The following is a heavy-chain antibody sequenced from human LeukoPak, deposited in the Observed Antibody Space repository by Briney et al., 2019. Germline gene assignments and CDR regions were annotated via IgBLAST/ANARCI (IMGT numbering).Heavy chain of an antibody. CDR2: INPSGGST. D-gene: IGHD3-16*01. J-gene: IGHJ4*02. CDR3: ARDKGLTWGSGYFDY. Sequence: GASVKVSCKASGYTLTNFHMHWLRQAPGQGLEWMGIINPSGGSTRFAQNFQGRVTVTRDMSTSTVYMELSSLRFEDTAVYYCARDKGLTWGSGYFDYWGQGTLVTVSS. CDR1: GYTLTNFH. V-gene: IGHV1-46*01.